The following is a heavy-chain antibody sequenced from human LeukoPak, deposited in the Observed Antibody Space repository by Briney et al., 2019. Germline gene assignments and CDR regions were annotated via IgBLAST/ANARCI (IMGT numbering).Heavy chain of an antibody. J-gene: IGHJ4*02. Sequence: ASVKVSCKASGGTFSSYAISWVRQAPGQGLEWMGGIIPIFGTANYAQKFRGRVTITADKSTSTAYMELSSLRSEDTAVYYCARDTSRGYDFWSGYYSALGYWGQGTLVTVSS. CDR2: IIPIFGTA. CDR1: GGTFSSYA. CDR3: ARDTSRGYDFWSGYYSALGY. V-gene: IGHV1-69*06. D-gene: IGHD3-3*01.